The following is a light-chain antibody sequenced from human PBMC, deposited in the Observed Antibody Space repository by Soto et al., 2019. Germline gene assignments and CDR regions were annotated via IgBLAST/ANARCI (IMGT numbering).Light chain of an antibody. CDR1: HDIGNY. CDR2: DAY. V-gene: IGKV1-33*01. J-gene: IGKJ4*01. Sequence: DIQMTQSPSALSASVGDRVTITCQASHDIGNYLNWYQQKPGTAPALLIYDAYTLERGVPSRFSVSGFGTDFSFTINSLQPEDIATYYCQQYDNMPLTFGGGTKLEIK. CDR3: QQYDNMPLT.